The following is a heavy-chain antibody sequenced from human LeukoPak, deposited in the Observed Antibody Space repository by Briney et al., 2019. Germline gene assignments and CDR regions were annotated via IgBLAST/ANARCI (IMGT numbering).Heavy chain of an antibody. CDR1: GGSISSGSYY. Sequence: SETLSLTCTVSGGSISSGSYYWSWIRQPAGKGLEWIGRIYPSGSTNYNPSLKSRVTISVDTSKNQFSLKLSSVTAADTAVYYCARGLPDSSGYYTAEYFQHWGQGTLVTVSS. CDR3: ARGLPDSSGYYTAEYFQH. D-gene: IGHD3-22*01. CDR2: IYPSGST. V-gene: IGHV4-61*02. J-gene: IGHJ1*01.